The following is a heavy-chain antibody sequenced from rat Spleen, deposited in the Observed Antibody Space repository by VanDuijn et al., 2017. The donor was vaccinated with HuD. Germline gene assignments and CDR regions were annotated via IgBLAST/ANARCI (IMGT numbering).Heavy chain of an antibody. D-gene: IGHD1-2*01. CDR2: IKAKSNNYAT. CDR1: GFTFSTAW. Sequence: EVQVLESGGGLVQPGNSLKLSCATSGFTFSTAWMYWYRQFPEKRLEWVARIKAKSNNYATDYTESVKGRFTISRDDSKSSIYLQMNNLKEEDTAIYYCAGIAAPLYVMDAWGQGASVTVSS. CDR3: AGIAAPLYVMDA. J-gene: IGHJ4*01. V-gene: IGHV6-6*01.